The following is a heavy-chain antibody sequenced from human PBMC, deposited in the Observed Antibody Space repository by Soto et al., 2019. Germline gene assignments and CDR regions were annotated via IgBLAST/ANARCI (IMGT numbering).Heavy chain of an antibody. CDR2: IRSKAYGGTT. CDR3: TRDKESYYDFWSGYFRAFDI. J-gene: IGHJ3*02. V-gene: IGHV3-49*03. CDR1: GFTFGDYA. D-gene: IGHD3-3*01. Sequence: GGSLRLSCTASGFTFGDYAMSWCRQAPGKGLEWVGFIRSKAYGGTTEYAASVKGRFTISRDDSKSIAYLQMNSLKTEDTAVYYCTRDKESYYDFWSGYFRAFDIWGQGTMVTVS.